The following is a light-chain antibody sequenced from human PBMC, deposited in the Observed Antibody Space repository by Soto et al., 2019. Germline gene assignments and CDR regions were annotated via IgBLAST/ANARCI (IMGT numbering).Light chain of an antibody. CDR2: GNK. CDR3: QSYDSSLSVSYV. J-gene: IGLJ1*01. V-gene: IGLV1-40*01. CDR1: SSNIGAAYD. Sequence: QSVLTQPPPVSGAPGQRVTSSCTGSSSNIGAAYDVRWYQHLPGTAPTLLIYGNKNRPSGVPDRFSGSKSGTSASLAITGLQAEAEADYYCQSYDSSLSVSYVFGTGTKVTVL.